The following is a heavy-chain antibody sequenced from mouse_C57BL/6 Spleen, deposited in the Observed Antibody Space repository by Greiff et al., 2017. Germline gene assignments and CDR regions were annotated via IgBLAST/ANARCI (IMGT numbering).Heavy chain of an antibody. CDR3: ARDSSGYHFDY. J-gene: IGHJ2*01. D-gene: IGHD3-2*02. Sequence: QVQLKQPGAELVKPGASVKLSCKASGYTFTSYWMHWVKQRPGQGLEWIGMIHPNSGSTNYNEKFKSKATLTVDKSSSTAYMQLSSLTSEDSAVYCCARDSSGYHFDYWGQGTTLTVSA. V-gene: IGHV1-64*01. CDR1: GYTFTSYW. CDR2: IHPNSGST.